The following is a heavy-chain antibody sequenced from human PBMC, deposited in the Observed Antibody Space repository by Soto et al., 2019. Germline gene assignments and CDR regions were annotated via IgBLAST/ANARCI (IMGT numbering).Heavy chain of an antibody. Sequence: GGSLRLSCAASGFTFSSYAMSWVRQAPGKGLEWVSAISGSGGSTYYADSVKGRFTISRDNSKNTLYLQMNSLRAEDTAVYYCATGIAAAGDYYYYGMDVWGQGTTVTVSS. J-gene: IGHJ6*02. CDR3: ATGIAAAGDYYYYGMDV. D-gene: IGHD6-13*01. V-gene: IGHV3-23*01. CDR1: GFTFSSYA. CDR2: ISGSGGST.